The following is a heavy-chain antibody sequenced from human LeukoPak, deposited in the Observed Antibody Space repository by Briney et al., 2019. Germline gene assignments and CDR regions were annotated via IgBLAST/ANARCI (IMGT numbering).Heavy chain of an antibody. Sequence: PSETLSLTCTVSGGSISSSTHYWGWIRQPPGKGLEWIGTIYYSGSTYYNPSLKSRVTISVDTSKNQFSLKLSSVTAADTAVYYCARDGYNPIDYWGQGTLVTVSS. D-gene: IGHD5-24*01. CDR1: GGSISSSTHY. CDR2: IYYSGST. V-gene: IGHV4-39*07. CDR3: ARDGYNPIDY. J-gene: IGHJ4*02.